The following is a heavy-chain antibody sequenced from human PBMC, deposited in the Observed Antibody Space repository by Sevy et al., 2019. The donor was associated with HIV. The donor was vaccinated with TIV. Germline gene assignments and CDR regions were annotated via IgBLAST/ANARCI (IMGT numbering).Heavy chain of an antibody. V-gene: IGHV3-30*04. CDR3: ARDGISSGWYRGYYFDY. CDR1: RFTFSSYA. CDR2: ISYDGTDI. J-gene: IGHJ4*02. D-gene: IGHD6-19*01. Sequence: GGSLRLSCAASRFTFSSYAIHWVRQAPGKGLEWVAFISYDGTDIYNADSVKGRFTFSRDNSKNTQFLQMNSMRAEDTAVYYCARDGISSGWYRGYYFDYWGQGTLVTVSS.